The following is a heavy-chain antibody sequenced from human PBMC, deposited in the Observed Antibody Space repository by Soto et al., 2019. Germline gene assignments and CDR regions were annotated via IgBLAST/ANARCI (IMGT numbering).Heavy chain of an antibody. Sequence: SETLSLTCTVSGGSISSYYWSWIRQPPGKGLEWIGYSYYSGSTNYNPSLKSRVTISVDTSKNQFSLKLTSVTAADTAVYYCARHRLRIAVAYDFDYWGQGTLVTVSS. D-gene: IGHD6-19*01. J-gene: IGHJ4*02. CDR1: GGSISSYY. CDR2: SYYSGST. V-gene: IGHV4-59*08. CDR3: ARHRLRIAVAYDFDY.